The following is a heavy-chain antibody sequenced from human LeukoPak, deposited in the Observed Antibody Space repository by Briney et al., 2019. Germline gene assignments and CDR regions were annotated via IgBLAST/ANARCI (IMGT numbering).Heavy chain of an antibody. D-gene: IGHD2-15*01. J-gene: IGHJ5*02. CDR3: ARYCSGGSCYGRSFDP. Sequence: GGSLRLSCAASGFTFSSYAMSWVRQAPGKGLEWVSAISGSGGSTYYADSVKGRFTISRDNSKNTLYLQMNSLRAEDTAVYYCARYCSGGSCYGRSFDPWGQGTLVTVSS. CDR1: GFTFSSYA. V-gene: IGHV3-23*01. CDR2: ISGSGGST.